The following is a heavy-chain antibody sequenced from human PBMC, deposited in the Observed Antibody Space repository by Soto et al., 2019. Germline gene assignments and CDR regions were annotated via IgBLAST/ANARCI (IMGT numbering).Heavy chain of an antibody. J-gene: IGHJ6*02. CDR2: IIPIFDAR. CDR1: GDTFSSHA. Sequence: SVKVSCKASGDTFSSHALSWVRQAPGQGLEWMGGIIPIFDARTYAQKFQGRVTISADKSTKTGYMELSSLTSEDTAVYYCVKGGYCSGGSCYPLYYYYGMDVWGQGTTVTVSS. CDR3: VKGGYCSGGSCYPLYYYYGMDV. D-gene: IGHD2-15*01. V-gene: IGHV1-69*06.